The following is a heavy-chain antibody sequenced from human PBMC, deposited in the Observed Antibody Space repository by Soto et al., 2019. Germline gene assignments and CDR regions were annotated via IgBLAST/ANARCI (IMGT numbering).Heavy chain of an antibody. CDR2: ISSSSSTI. D-gene: IGHD3-10*01. Sequence: EVQLVESGGGLVQPGGSLRLSCAAAGCTFSSYSMNWVRQAPGKGLEWVSYISSSSSTIYYADSVKGRFTISRDNAKNSLYLQMNSLRDEDTAVYYCARVPVDGELGFVSAFDIWGQGTMVTVSS. V-gene: IGHV3-48*02. CDR1: GCTFSSYS. CDR3: ARVPVDGELGFVSAFDI. J-gene: IGHJ3*02.